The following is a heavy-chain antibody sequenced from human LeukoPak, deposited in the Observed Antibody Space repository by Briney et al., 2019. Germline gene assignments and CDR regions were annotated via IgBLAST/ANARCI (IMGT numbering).Heavy chain of an antibody. CDR2: IYYSGST. Sequence: SETLSLTCTVSGGSISSYYWSWIRQPPGKGLEWIGYIYYSGSTNYNPSLKSRVTISVDTSKYQFSLKLSSVTAADTAVYYCARLGSQLSEYYYGMDVWGQGTTVTVSS. D-gene: IGHD1-1*01. CDR1: GGSISSYY. J-gene: IGHJ6*02. CDR3: ARLGSQLSEYYYGMDV. V-gene: IGHV4-59*08.